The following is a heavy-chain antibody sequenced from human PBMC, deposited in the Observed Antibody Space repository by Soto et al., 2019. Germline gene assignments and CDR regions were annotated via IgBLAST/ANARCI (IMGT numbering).Heavy chain of an antibody. CDR3: ARVKATLYRHYYFDY. V-gene: IGHV4-30-4*01. D-gene: IGHD5-12*01. Sequence: SETLSLTCIVSGGTINSGDYFWSWIRQPPGKGLEWIGSIFYTGSAYYSPSLKSRASMSIDTSKNLFSLRLRSPTAADTAVYFCARVKATLYRHYYFDYWGQGTPVTVSS. J-gene: IGHJ4*02. CDR1: GGTINSGDYF. CDR2: IFYTGSA.